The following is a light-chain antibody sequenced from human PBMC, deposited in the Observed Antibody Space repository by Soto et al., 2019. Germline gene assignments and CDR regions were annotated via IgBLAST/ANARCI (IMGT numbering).Light chain of an antibody. V-gene: IGLV1-44*01. J-gene: IGLJ2*01. Sequence: QSVLTQPPSASGTPGQSVTISCSGSTSNIGSNTVNWYQQLPGTAPKLLVYSNDQRPSGVPDRFSASKSGTSAFLAISGLQSEDEADYYCATWDSSLSGGVFGGGTKLTVL. CDR3: ATWDSSLSGGV. CDR1: TSNIGSNT. CDR2: SND.